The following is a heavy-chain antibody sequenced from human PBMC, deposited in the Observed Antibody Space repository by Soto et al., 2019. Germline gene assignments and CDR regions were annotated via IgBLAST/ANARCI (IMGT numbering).Heavy chain of an antibody. D-gene: IGHD4-17*01. CDR2: ISAYNGNT. CDR1: GYSFITYG. CDR3: ARNYGDNDPRYYYGMDV. J-gene: IGHJ6*02. V-gene: IGHV1-18*04. Sequence: QVQLVQSGAEVKKPGASVKVSCEASGYSFITYGINWVRQAPGQGLEWVGWISAYNGNTKYAQNLQGRVTMATDTSTSTAYMELRSLRSDDTAVYYCARNYGDNDPRYYYGMDVWGQGTTVTVSS.